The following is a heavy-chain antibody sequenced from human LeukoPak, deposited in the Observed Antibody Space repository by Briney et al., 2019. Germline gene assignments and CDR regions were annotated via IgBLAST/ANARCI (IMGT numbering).Heavy chain of an antibody. V-gene: IGHV4-39*01. CDR2: IYYTGST. J-gene: IGHJ4*02. CDR1: GASISGSGYY. Sequence: SGTLSLTCAVSGASISGSGYYLGRIRQPPGKGLEWIGNIYYTGSTYYNASLQSRVTISIDTSKNQFSLRLNSVTAADTAMYYCVKSGGYGLIDYWGQGTLVTVS. CDR3: VKSGGYGLIDY. D-gene: IGHD1-26*01.